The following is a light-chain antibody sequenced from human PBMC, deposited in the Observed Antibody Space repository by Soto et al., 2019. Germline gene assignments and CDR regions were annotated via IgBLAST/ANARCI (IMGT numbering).Light chain of an antibody. CDR3: CSYTTNNTLV. V-gene: IGLV2-11*01. CDR2: DVS. CDR1: SSDVGDYNS. J-gene: IGLJ1*01. Sequence: QSALTQPRSVSGSPGQSVTVSCIGTSSDVGDYNSVSWYQQHPGKAPKLMIYDVSKRPSGVPDRFSGSKSGNTASLTISGLQAEDEADYYCCSYTTNNTLVFGTGTKLTVL.